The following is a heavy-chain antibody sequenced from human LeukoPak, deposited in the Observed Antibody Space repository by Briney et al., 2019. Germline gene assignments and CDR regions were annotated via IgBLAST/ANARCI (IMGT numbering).Heavy chain of an antibody. Sequence: SGTLSLTCAVSGGSISSSNWWSWVRQPPGKGLEWIGEIYHSGSTNYNPSLKSRVTISVDTSKNQFSLKLSSVTAADTAVYYCARVRRGLAAAGAEYYFDYWGQGTLVTVSS. CDR2: IYHSGST. V-gene: IGHV4-4*02. CDR3: ARVRRGLAAAGAEYYFDY. CDR1: GGSISSSNW. D-gene: IGHD6-13*01. J-gene: IGHJ4*02.